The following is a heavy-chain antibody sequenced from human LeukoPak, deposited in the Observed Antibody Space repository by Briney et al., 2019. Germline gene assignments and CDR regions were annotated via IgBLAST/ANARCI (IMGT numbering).Heavy chain of an antibody. Sequence: GRSLRLSSAASGYTFSSYSINWVRQAPGKGLDWVSSISVRSNYIYYEDLVRGRFRISRDDARDSLYLQMNSLRAEDTAVYYCVRLRRNSDTSGFYYYYDFWGQGTLVTVSS. V-gene: IGHV3-21*01. D-gene: IGHD3-22*01. CDR1: GYTFSSYS. CDR3: VRLRRNSDTSGFYYYYDF. CDR2: ISVRSNYI. J-gene: IGHJ4*02.